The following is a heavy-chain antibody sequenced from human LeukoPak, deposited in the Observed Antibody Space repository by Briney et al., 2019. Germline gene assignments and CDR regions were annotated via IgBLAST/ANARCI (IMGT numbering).Heavy chain of an antibody. CDR2: VNPNNGGT. CDR1: GYTFTGYF. D-gene: IGHD3-22*01. CDR3: ARDERYDSSGYPFDY. V-gene: IGHV1-2*02. Sequence: ASVKVSCKASGYTFTGYFIHWVRQAPGQGLEWMGWVNPNNGGTKYAQKFQDRVTMTRDTSISTAYMELSRLRSDDTAVYYCARDERYDSSGYPFDYWGQGTLVTVSS. J-gene: IGHJ4*02.